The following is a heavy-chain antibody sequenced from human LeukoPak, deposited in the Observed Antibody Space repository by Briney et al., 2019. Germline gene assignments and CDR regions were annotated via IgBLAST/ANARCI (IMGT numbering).Heavy chain of an antibody. CDR1: GGSMGSYY. CDR3: ARVPSVGRGYADDAFDV. J-gene: IGHJ3*01. CDR2: IYYTGST. V-gene: IGHV4-59*01. Sequence: PSETLSLTCTVSGGSMGSYYWSWIRQPPGNGLEWIAYIYYTGSTHYNPSLKSRVTISVDPSKNQFSLNLNSVTAADTAVYYCARVPSVGRGYADDAFDVWGQGTMVTVSS. D-gene: IGHD3-22*01.